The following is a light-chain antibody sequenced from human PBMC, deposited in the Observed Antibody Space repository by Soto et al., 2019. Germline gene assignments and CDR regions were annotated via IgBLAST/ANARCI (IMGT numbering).Light chain of an antibody. CDR3: QLYGSSPYT. Sequence: EIVLAQSPVTLSLSPGERATLSCWASQNVSSSYLAWYQQKPGRAPRLLIYDASSRATGIPERFSGSGPGTDFIFTIGSLETEYFAVYYCQLYGSSPYTFGQGTKVEIK. V-gene: IGKV3D-20*01. CDR2: DAS. J-gene: IGKJ2*01. CDR1: QNVSSSY.